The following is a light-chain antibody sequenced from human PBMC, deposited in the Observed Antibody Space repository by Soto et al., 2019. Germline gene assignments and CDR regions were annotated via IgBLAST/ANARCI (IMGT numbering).Light chain of an antibody. V-gene: IGLV2-14*01. CDR2: EVS. J-gene: IGLJ3*02. Sequence: QSALTQPASVSGSPGQSITISCTGTSSDVGGYNYVSWYQQHPGKAPKLMIYEVSNRPSGVSNRFSGSKSGNTASLPISGPQAEDEADYYCSSYTSSSAQVFRGGTNLTVL. CDR1: SSDVGGYNY. CDR3: SSYTSSSAQV.